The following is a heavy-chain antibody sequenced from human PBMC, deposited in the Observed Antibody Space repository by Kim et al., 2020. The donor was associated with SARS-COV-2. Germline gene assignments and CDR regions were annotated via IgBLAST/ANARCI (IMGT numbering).Heavy chain of an antibody. J-gene: IGHJ3*02. Sequence: SGPTLVNPTQTLTLTCTFSGFSLSTSGMCVSWIRQPPGKALEWLARIDWDDDKYYSTSLKTRLTISKDTSKNQVVLTMTNMDPVDTATYYCARIRTYYDILTGYPLDAFDIWGQGTMVTVSS. D-gene: IGHD3-9*01. CDR3: ARIRTYYDILTGYPLDAFDI. V-gene: IGHV2-70*11. CDR1: GFSLSTSGMC. CDR2: IDWDDDK.